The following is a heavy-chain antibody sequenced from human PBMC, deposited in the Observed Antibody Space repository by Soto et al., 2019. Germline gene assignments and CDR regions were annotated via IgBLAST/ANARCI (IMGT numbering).Heavy chain of an antibody. CDR1: GFTFSSYG. J-gene: IGHJ5*02. V-gene: IGHV3-21*01. Sequence: PGGSLRLSCAASGFTFSSYGLTWVRQAPGKGLEWVSSISSGTIYMYYADSVRGRFTISRDNAKNSLYLQMNSLRAEDTAVYYCARGDSSGLNWFDPWGQGTLVTVSS. CDR3: ARGDSSGLNWFDP. CDR2: ISSGTIYM. D-gene: IGHD6-25*01.